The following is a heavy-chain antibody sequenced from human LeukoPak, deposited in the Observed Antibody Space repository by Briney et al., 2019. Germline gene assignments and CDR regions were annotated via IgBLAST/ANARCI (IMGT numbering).Heavy chain of an antibody. J-gene: IGHJ4*02. CDR3: ARIDWVTDF. CDR1: GVTVSSNY. Sequence: GGSLRLSCAASGVTVSSNYMSWVRQAPGKGLEWVSIIYSGGSTYYADSVKGRFTISKDNSKSTLYLQMNSLRAEDTAVYYCARIDWVTDFWGQGTLVTVSS. CDR2: IYSGGST. D-gene: IGHD2-21*01. V-gene: IGHV3-66*01.